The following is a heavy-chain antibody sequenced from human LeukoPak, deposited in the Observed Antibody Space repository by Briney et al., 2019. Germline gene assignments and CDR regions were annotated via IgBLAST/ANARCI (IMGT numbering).Heavy chain of an antibody. J-gene: IGHJ2*01. CDR3: ARAQTVAARYFDL. CDR2: INHSGST. V-gene: IGHV4-34*01. Sequence: PSETLSLTCTVSGDSISNYYWSWIRQPPGKGLEWIGEINHSGSTNYNPSLKSRVTISVDTSKNQFSLKLSSVTAADTAVYYCARAQTVAARYFDLWGRGTLVTVSS. D-gene: IGHD1-1*01. CDR1: GDSISNYY.